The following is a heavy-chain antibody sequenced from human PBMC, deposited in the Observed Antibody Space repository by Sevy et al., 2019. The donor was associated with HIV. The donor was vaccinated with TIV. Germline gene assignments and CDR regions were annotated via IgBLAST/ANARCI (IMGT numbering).Heavy chain of an antibody. Sequence: GGSLRLSCAASGLTFSNAWMTWVRQAPGKGLEWVGRIKSKTDGGTTDYAAPVKGRFTISRDDSKNTLYLQMNSLKTEDTAVYYWTTKSDFWSGYQYFDLWGRGTLVTVSS. CDR1: GLTFSNAW. J-gene: IGHJ2*01. D-gene: IGHD3-3*01. CDR2: IKSKTDGGTT. V-gene: IGHV3-15*01. CDR3: TTKSDFWSGYQYFDL.